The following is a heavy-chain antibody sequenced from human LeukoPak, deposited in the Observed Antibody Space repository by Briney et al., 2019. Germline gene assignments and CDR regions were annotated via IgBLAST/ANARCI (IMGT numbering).Heavy chain of an antibody. D-gene: IGHD3-3*01. CDR3: ARVGSLSGITIFGVDLTYGTDV. CDR2: INHSGST. Sequence: SETLSLTCAVYGGSFSGYYWSWIRQPPGKGLEWIGEINHSGSTNYNPSLKSRVTISVDTSKNQFSLKLSSVTAADTAVYYCARVGSLSGITIFGVDLTYGTDVWGQGTTVTVSS. CDR1: GGSFSGYY. J-gene: IGHJ6*02. V-gene: IGHV4-34*01.